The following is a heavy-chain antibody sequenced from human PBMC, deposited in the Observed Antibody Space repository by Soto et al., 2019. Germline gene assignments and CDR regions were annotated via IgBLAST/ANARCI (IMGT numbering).Heavy chain of an antibody. CDR2: ISAYNGNT. D-gene: IGHD3-10*01. CDR1: GYSFTNND. J-gene: IGHJ5*02. Sequence: GASVKVSCKASGYSFTNNDVSWVRQAPGQGLEWMGWISAYNGNTNYAQKLQGRVTMTTDTSTSTAYMELRSLRSDDTAVYYCARLYGSGSYLNWFDPWGQGTLVTVSS. CDR3: ARLYGSGSYLNWFDP. V-gene: IGHV1-18*01.